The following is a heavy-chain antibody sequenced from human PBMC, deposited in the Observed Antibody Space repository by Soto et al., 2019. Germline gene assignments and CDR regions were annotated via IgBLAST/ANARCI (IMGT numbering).Heavy chain of an antibody. CDR2: IYYSGST. D-gene: IGHD2-15*01. J-gene: IGHJ6*02. Sequence: PSETLSLTCTVSGGSISSYYWSWIRQPPGKGLEWIGYIYYSGSTNYNPSLKSRVTISVDTSKNQFSLKLSSVTAADTAVYYCARDLLISRGYHGMDVWGQGTTVTVSS. V-gene: IGHV4-59*01. CDR3: ARDLLISRGYHGMDV. CDR1: GGSISSYY.